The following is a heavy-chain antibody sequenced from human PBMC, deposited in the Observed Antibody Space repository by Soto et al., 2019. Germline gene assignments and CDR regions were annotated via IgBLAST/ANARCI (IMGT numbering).Heavy chain of an antibody. CDR3: AKDKDPYNWNDAGWFDP. CDR1: SSKY. Sequence: SSKYMSWVRHAPGKGLEWVSLIQSGGPTYYADSVKGRFTISRDTSENTVHLQMDSLRAEDTAVYYCAKDKDPYNWNDAGWFDPWGQGTLVTVSS. V-gene: IGHV3-53*01. J-gene: IGHJ5*02. CDR2: IQSGGPT. D-gene: IGHD1-1*01.